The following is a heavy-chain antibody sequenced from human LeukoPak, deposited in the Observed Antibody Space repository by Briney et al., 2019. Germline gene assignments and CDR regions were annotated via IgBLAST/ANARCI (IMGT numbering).Heavy chain of an antibody. Sequence: SVKVSCKASGGTFSSYAISWVRPAPGQGLEWMGGIIPIFGTANHAQKFQGRVTITADESTSTAYMELSSLRSEDTAVYYCARDRGYCSSTSCHSNSNYYYYYMDVWGKGTTVTVSS. D-gene: IGHD2-2*01. CDR2: IIPIFGTA. CDR3: ARDRGYCSSTSCHSNSNYYYYYMDV. CDR1: GGTFSSYA. J-gene: IGHJ6*03. V-gene: IGHV1-69*01.